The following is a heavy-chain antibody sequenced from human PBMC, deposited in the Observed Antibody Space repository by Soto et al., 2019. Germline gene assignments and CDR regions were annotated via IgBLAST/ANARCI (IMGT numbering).Heavy chain of an antibody. Sequence: SETLSLTCTVSGGSLSSYYWSWIRRPPGMGLEWIASISYSGTTNYNSSLKSRVTISIDTSKNQFSLKLNSVTAADTAVYYCAREGYNFGPFDYRGQGALVTVSS. CDR1: GGSLSSYY. CDR2: ISYSGTT. V-gene: IGHV4-59*01. J-gene: IGHJ4*02. D-gene: IGHD1-1*01. CDR3: AREGYNFGPFDY.